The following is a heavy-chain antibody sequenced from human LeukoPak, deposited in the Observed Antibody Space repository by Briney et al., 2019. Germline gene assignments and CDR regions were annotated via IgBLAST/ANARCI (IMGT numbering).Heavy chain of an antibody. J-gene: IGHJ6*01. Sequence: PSETLSLTCTVSGGSISSGGYYWSWLRQHPGQGLVGIVYFYYSGSTYSNPALTSRVTTSVETSKNQSPLRLSSVTAADTAVYYCASRDNVSYGRPTVYYYYGMDVWGEGAPVTVSS. V-gene: IGHV4-31*03. D-gene: IGHD3-10*01. CDR3: ASRDNVSYGRPTVYYYYGMDV. CDR1: GGSISSGGYY. CDR2: FYYSGST.